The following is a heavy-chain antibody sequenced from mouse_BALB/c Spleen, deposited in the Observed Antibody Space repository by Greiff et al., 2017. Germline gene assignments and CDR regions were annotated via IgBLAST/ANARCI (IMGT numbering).Heavy chain of an antibody. CDR3: ARPYYGNYDYAMDY. CDR1: GFSLTSYG. Sequence: VQGVESGPGLVAPSQSLSITCTVSGFSLTSYGVHWVRQPPGKGLEWLGVIWAGGSTNYNSALMSRLSISKDNSKSQVFLKMNSLQTDDTAMYYCARPYYGNYDYAMDYWGQGTSVTVSS. CDR2: IWAGGST. V-gene: IGHV2-9*02. D-gene: IGHD2-10*01. J-gene: IGHJ4*01.